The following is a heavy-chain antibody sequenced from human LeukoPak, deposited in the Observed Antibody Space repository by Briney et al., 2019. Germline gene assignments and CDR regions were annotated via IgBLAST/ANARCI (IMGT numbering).Heavy chain of an antibody. CDR1: GHNFRSYG. J-gene: IGHJ4*02. D-gene: IGHD6-19*01. V-gene: IGHV3-13*01. CDR2: IGTAGAT. CDR3: ARAVAGSTFDY. Sequence: AGGSLRRSCAASGHNFRSYGIHWVRQVTGKGLEWVSAIGTAGATYYAGSVKGRFSISRENAKHSLYLQMNSLRDGDTAVYYCARAVAGSTFDYWGQGTLVTVSS.